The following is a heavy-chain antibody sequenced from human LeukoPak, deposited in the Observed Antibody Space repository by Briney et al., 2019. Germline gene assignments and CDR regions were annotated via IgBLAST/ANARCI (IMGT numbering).Heavy chain of an antibody. CDR2: IYHSGST. J-gene: IGHJ4*02. V-gene: IGHV4-38-2*02. D-gene: IGHD6-13*01. CDR3: ARVSDSSSSGY. Sequence: SETLSLTCTVSGYSISSGYYWGWIRQPPGKGLEWIGSIYHSGSTYYNPSLKSRVTISVDTSKNQFSLKLSSVTAADTAVYYCARVSDSSSSGYWGQGTLVTVSS. CDR1: GYSISSGYY.